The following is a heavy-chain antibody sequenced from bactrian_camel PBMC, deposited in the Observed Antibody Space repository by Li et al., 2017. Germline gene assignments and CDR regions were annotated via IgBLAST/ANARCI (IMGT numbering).Heavy chain of an antibody. CDR1: GFTFSDYY. V-gene: IGHV3-2*01. Sequence: HVQLVESGGGLVQPGGSLRLSCAGSGFTFSDYYMSWIRQAPGKGLEWVSSIYRDGTITYYADSKQGRFTCSRDNARNTVYLQMNNLRPEDTAMYYCVTSISGTWAAPNRWGRGTQVTVS. CDR3: VTSISGTWAAPNR. D-gene: IGHD1*01. J-gene: IGHJ4*01. CDR2: IYRDGTIT.